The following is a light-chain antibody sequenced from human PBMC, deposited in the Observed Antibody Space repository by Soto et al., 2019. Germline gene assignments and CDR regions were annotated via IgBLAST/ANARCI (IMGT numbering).Light chain of an antibody. CDR2: EVS. CDR1: SSDVGGYNY. Sequence: QPALTQPPSAPGSPGQSVTISCTGTSSDVGGYNYVSWYQQHPGKAPKLMIYEVSKRPSGVPDRFSGSKSGNTASLTVSGLQSEDEADYYCSSYAGSNNLGHVFGTGTKVIVL. V-gene: IGLV2-8*01. J-gene: IGLJ1*01. CDR3: SSYAGSNNLGHV.